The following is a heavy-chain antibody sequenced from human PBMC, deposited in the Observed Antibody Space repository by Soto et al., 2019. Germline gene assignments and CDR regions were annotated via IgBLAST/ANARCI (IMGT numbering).Heavy chain of an antibody. CDR1: GGTFSSYA. CDR2: IIPIFGTA. CDR3: SRGGRWELPHTPFDY. Sequence: QVQLVQSGAAVKKPGSSVKVSCKASGGTFSSYAISWVRQAPGQGLEWMGGIIPIFGTANYAQKFQGRGTITGDESTCPDYLGPGSLRSEDTAVYYWSRGGRWELPHTPFDYWGQGTLVTLAS. J-gene: IGHJ4*02. V-gene: IGHV1-69*01. D-gene: IGHD1-26*01.